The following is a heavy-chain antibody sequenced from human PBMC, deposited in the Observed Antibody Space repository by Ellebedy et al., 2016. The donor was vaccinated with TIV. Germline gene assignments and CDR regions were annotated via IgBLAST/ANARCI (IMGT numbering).Heavy chain of an antibody. V-gene: IGHV3-7*01. CDR3: ARVLGVTAIYY. J-gene: IGHJ4*02. Sequence: GGSLRLSXAASGFYFGDYCMSWVRQAPGKGLEWVANIKKDGREKNYVDSVKGRFTISRDNAQNSLYLQMNSLRAEDTAVYYCARVLGVTAIYYWGQGTLVTVAS. CDR2: IKKDGREK. CDR1: GFYFGDYC. D-gene: IGHD2-21*02.